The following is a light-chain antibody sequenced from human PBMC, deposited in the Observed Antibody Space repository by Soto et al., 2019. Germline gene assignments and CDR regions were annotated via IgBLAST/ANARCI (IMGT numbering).Light chain of an antibody. J-gene: IGLJ3*02. CDR1: SSDVGGYNY. CDR2: EVS. CDR3: SSYTTSYAQV. Sequence: QSVLTQPASASGSPGQSITISCTGTSSDVGGYNYVSWYQQHPGKVPKLILYEVSNRPSGISNRFSGSKSGNTASLTISGLQAEDEADYYCSSYTTSYAQVFGGGTQVTVL. V-gene: IGLV2-14*01.